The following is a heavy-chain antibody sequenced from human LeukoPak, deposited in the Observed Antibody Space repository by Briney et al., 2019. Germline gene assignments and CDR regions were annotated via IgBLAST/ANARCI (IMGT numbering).Heavy chain of an antibody. D-gene: IGHD5-18*01. J-gene: IGHJ4*02. Sequence: GGSLRLSCAASGFTSSSYAMHWVRQAPGKGLEWVAVISYDGSNKYYADSVKGRFTISRDNSKNTLYLQMNSLRAEDTAVYYCARGGAHGIYSYADYWGQGTLVTVSS. V-gene: IGHV3-30*01. CDR2: ISYDGSNK. CDR3: ARGGAHGIYSYADY. CDR1: GFTSSSYA.